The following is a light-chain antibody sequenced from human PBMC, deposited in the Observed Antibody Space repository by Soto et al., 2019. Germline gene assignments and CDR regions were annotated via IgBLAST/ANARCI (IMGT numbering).Light chain of an antibody. J-gene: IGKJ1*01. CDR1: QSVSNNY. CDR3: QQRSNWPT. CDR2: DAS. Sequence: IVFTQSPCTLSLSQGERATLSCRASQSVSNNYLAWYQQKPGQAPRLLIYDASNRATGIPARFSGSGSGTDFTLTISSLEPEDFAVYYCQQRSNWPTFGQGTKVDIK. V-gene: IGKV3-11*01.